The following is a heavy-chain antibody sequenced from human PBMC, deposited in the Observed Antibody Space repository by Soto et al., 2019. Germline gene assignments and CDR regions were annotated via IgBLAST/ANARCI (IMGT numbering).Heavy chain of an antibody. J-gene: IGHJ3*02. CDR1: VGYISGGYYA. CDR3: ATYRKFFQI. V-gene: IGHV4-30-2*01. Sequence: SETLGVACAFSVGYISGGYYAWRWIRQPPGKGLEWIGFIYNSGSTYYNSSVKGRVTISVDRSKNHFFLNLTSVTAADPAVYYCATYRKFFQIWGQGTKVTVSS. CDR2: IYNSGST.